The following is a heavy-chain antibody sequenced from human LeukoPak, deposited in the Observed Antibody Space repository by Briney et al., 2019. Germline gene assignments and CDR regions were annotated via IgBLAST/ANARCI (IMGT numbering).Heavy chain of an antibody. CDR3: AKARIAAPGYFDY. D-gene: IGHD6-13*01. CDR2: ISGSGGST. V-gene: IGHV3-23*01. Sequence: GGSLRLSCAASEFTFSSYAMSWVRQAPGKGLEWVSAISGSGGSTYYADSVKGRFTISRDNSKNTLYLQMNSLRAEDTAVYYCAKARIAAPGYFDYWGQGTLVTVSS. CDR1: EFTFSSYA. J-gene: IGHJ4*02.